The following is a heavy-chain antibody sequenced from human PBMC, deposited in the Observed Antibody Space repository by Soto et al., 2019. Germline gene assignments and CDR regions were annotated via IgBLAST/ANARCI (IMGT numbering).Heavy chain of an antibody. CDR2: IYYTGIT. J-gene: IGHJ5*02. V-gene: IGHV4-30-4*01. D-gene: IGHD2-21*01. CDR1: GGSVSGVDYF. Sequence: SETLSLTCTVSGGSVSGVDYFWSWIRQSPGKGLEWIGYIYYTGITHLNPSLKSRLTMAVDTSKNEFSLELTSVSAADTAVYFCAREERKGIISWFDPWGQGTPVTVSS. CDR3: AREERKGIISWFDP.